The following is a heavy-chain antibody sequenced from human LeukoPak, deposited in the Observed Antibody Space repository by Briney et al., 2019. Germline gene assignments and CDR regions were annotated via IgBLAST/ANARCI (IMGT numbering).Heavy chain of an antibody. CDR2: ISASVSA. D-gene: IGHD1-26*01. V-gene: IGHV4-4*07. J-gene: IGHJ5*02. Sequence: PSETLSLICTVSGGSVGTYYWSWIRQPAGKGLEWIGRISASVSATYNPSLKSRVTMSVDTSKNQFSLRLSSVTAADTAVYYCARSNIVGTTSWFDPWGQGSLVTVSS. CDR1: GGSVGTYY. CDR3: ARSNIVGTTSWFDP.